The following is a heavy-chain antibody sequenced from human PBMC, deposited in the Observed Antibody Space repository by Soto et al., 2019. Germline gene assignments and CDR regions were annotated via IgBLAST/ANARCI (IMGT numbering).Heavy chain of an antibody. CDR2: IWHDGSIK. CDR3: AREIRPYYFYGLDV. Sequence: GGSLRLSCKGSGFDFKKYGLHWVRQAPGKGLEWVAVIWHDGSIKYYVESVKGRFTISRDNANNTLSLQMHSLRVDDTAMYYCAREIRPYYFYGLDVWGQGTTVTVYS. CDR1: GFDFKKYG. V-gene: IGHV3-33*01. D-gene: IGHD3-10*01. J-gene: IGHJ6*02.